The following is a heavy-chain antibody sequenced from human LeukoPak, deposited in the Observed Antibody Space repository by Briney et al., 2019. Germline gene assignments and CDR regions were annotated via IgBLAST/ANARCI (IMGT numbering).Heavy chain of an antibody. CDR2: ISSSSSYI. V-gene: IGHV3-21*01. J-gene: IGHJ4*02. CDR1: GFTFSSYA. Sequence: GGSLRLSCAASGFTFSSYAMHWVRQAPGKGLEWVSSISSSSSYIYYADSVKGRFTISRDNAKNSLYLQMNSLRAEDTAVYYCARDYSPINIVATIAYWGQGTLVTVSS. CDR3: ARDYSPINIVATIAY. D-gene: IGHD5-12*01.